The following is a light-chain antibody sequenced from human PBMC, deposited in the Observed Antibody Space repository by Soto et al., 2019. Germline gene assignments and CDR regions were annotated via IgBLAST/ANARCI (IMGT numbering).Light chain of an antibody. Sequence: QSVLTQPPSVSGSPGQSVTISCTGTSSDVGSYNRVSWYQQPPGTAPKLLIYEVTNRPSGVPDRFSGSKSGNTASLTISGXQAEDEADYYCSSYTSSSTPVFGGGTKLTVL. CDR1: SSDVGSYNR. J-gene: IGLJ2*01. V-gene: IGLV2-18*02. CDR2: EVT. CDR3: SSYTSSSTPV.